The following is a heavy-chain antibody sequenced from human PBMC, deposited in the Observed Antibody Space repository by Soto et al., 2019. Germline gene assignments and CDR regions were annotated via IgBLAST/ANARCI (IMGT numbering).Heavy chain of an antibody. CDR2: IYYSGST. CDR1: GGSVSSGSYY. J-gene: IGHJ4*02. D-gene: IGHD3-16*01. V-gene: IGHV4-61*01. CDR3: ARAEGGSDY. Sequence: QVQLQESGPGLVKLSKTLSLTCTVSGGSVSSGSYYWSWIRQPPGKGLEWIGYIYYSGSTNYNPSLNSRVTISVDTSKNQFSLKLSSVTAADTAVYYCARAEGGSDYWGQGTLVTVSS.